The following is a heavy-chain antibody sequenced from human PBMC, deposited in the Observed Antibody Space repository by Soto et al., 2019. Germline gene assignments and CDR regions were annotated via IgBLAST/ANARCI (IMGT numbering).Heavy chain of an antibody. J-gene: IGHJ6*02. V-gene: IGHV3-30*18. Sequence: GGSLRLSCAASGFTFSSYGMHWVRQAPGKGLEWVAVISYDGSNKYYADSVKGRFTISRDNSKNTLYLQMNSLRAEDTAVYYCAKDGKAAAVGFLDVWGQGTTVTVSS. CDR1: GFTFSSYG. D-gene: IGHD6-13*01. CDR2: ISYDGSNK. CDR3: AKDGKAAAVGFLDV.